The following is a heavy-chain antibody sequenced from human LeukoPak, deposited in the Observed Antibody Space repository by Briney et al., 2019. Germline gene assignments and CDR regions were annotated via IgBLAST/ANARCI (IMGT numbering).Heavy chain of an antibody. CDR1: GYTFTSNY. J-gene: IGHJ4*02. D-gene: IGHD4-17*01. CDR3: ARVRRGDYGEEVLDY. V-gene: IGHV1-46*01. Sequence: VASVKVSCKASGYTFTSNYMHWVRQAPGQGLEWTGVINPSGGSTSYAQKFQGRVTMTRDTSTSTAYMELSSLRSEDTAVYYCARVRRGDYGEEVLDYWGQGTLVTVSS. CDR2: INPSGGST.